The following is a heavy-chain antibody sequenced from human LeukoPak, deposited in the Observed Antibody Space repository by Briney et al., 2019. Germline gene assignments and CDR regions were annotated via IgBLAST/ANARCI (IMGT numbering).Heavy chain of an antibody. V-gene: IGHV1-69*05. CDR1: GGTFSSYA. Sequence: SVKVSCKASGGTFSSYAISWVRQAPGQGLEWMGGIIPIFGTANYAQKFQGRVTITTDESTSTAYMELSSLRSEDTAVYYCARCNICGCSSTSCYEVGFDPWGQGTLVTVSS. CDR3: ARCNICGCSSTSCYEVGFDP. CDR2: IIPIFGTA. D-gene: IGHD2-2*01. J-gene: IGHJ5*02.